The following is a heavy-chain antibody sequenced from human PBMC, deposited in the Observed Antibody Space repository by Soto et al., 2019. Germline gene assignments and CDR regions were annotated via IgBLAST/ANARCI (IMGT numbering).Heavy chain of an antibody. Sequence: ASVKVSCKTSGGTFTTYAINWVRQAPGQGLEWMGRISAYNGNTNYAQKLQSRVTMTTDTSTSTAYMELRSLRSDDTAVYYCARPYYYGSGSYYKGWFDPWGQGTLVTVSS. CDR2: ISAYNGNT. V-gene: IGHV1-18*01. CDR1: GGTFTTYA. CDR3: ARPYYYGSGSYYKGWFDP. J-gene: IGHJ5*02. D-gene: IGHD3-10*01.